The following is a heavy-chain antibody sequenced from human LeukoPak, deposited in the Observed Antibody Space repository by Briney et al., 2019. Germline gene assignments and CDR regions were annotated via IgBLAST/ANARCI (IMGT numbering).Heavy chain of an antibody. J-gene: IGHJ4*02. D-gene: IGHD2-15*01. V-gene: IGHV1-24*01. CDR2: FDPEDGET. Sequence: GASVKVSCKVSGYTLTELSMHWVRQAPGKGLEWMGGFDPEDGETIYAQKFQGRVTMTEDTPTDTAYMELSSLRSEDTAVYYCATNPPLLRRHYFDYWGQGTLVTVSS. CDR1: GYTLTELS. CDR3: ATNPPLLRRHYFDY.